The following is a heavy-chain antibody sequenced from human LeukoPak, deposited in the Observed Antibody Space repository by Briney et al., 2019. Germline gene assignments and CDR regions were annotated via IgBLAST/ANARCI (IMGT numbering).Heavy chain of an antibody. Sequence: PSETLSLTCTVSGGSISSGDYYWSWIRQPPGKGLEWLGYIYYSGSTYYNPSLKSRVTISVDTSKNQFSLKLSSVTAADTAVYYCARETRLREYYDILTGYFDYWGQGTLVTVSS. V-gene: IGHV4-30-4*01. CDR1: GGSISSGDYY. J-gene: IGHJ4*02. CDR2: IYYSGST. CDR3: ARETRLREYYDILTGYFDY. D-gene: IGHD3-9*01.